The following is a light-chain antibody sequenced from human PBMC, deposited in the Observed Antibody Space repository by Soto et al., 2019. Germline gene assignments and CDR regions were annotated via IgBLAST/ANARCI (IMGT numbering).Light chain of an antibody. Sequence: EIVLTQSPGTLSLSPGETASLSCLASQSVISDFLAWYQQKSGQPPRLLIYDASRRATGIPARFSGGGSGTAFTLTISRVESEDSAVYFCQQTFHSPRTFGQGTRLEIK. CDR3: QQTFHSPRT. CDR1: QSVISDF. CDR2: DAS. V-gene: IGKV3-20*01. J-gene: IGKJ2*01.